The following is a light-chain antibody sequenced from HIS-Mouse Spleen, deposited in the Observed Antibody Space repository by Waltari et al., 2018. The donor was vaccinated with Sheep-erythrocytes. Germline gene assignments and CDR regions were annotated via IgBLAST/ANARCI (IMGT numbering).Light chain of an antibody. Sequence: QSALTQPASVSGSPGQSITISCTGTSSDVGSSTLVSWYQQHPGKAPKLMIDEGSKRPSGVSNRFSGSKSGNTASLTISGLQAEDEADYYCCSYAGSSTPWVFGGGTKLTVL. CDR2: EGS. CDR1: SSDVGSSTL. CDR3: CSYAGSSTPWV. J-gene: IGLJ3*02. V-gene: IGLV2-23*01.